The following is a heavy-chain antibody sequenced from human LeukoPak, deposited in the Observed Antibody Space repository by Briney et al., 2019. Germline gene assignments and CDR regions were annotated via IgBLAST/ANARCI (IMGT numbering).Heavy chain of an antibody. CDR2: IKQDGSEK. J-gene: IGHJ4*02. V-gene: IGHV3-7*01. CDR1: GFIFSDYW. D-gene: IGHD2-15*01. CDR3: ARYHGGYFAY. Sequence: PGGSLRLSCGVSGFIFSDYWMNWVRQAPGKGLEWVASIKQDGSEKYYVDSVKGRFTISRDNDNNSMYLQINSLRAEDTAVYYCARYHGGYFAYWGQGTLVTVSS.